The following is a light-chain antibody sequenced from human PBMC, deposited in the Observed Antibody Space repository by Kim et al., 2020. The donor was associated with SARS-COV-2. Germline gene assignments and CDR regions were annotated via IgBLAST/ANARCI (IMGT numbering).Light chain of an antibody. J-gene: IGKJ2*01. CDR3: QQRSNWPYT. CDR1: QSVSSY. V-gene: IGKV3-11*01. CDR2: DAS. Sequence: EIVLTQSPANLSLSPGERATLSCRASQSVSSYLAWYQQKPGQAPRLLIYDASNRATGIPARFSGSGSGTDFTLTISSLEPEDFAVYYCQQRSNWPYTFGQGTKLEF.